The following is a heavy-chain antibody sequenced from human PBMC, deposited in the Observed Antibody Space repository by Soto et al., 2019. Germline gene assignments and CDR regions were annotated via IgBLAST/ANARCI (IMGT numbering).Heavy chain of an antibody. CDR1: GGTISSWY. CDR3: ARRYGSAIDY. Sequence: QVQLQESGPGLVKPSETLSLTCTVSGGTISSWYWSWIRQPPGKGLEWIGYIYYSGSTNCNPSLKSRTTISVDTSKTQFSLKLSSVTAADTAVYYCARRYGSAIDYWGQGTLVTVSS. J-gene: IGHJ4*02. CDR2: IYYSGST. D-gene: IGHD1-26*01. V-gene: IGHV4-59*08.